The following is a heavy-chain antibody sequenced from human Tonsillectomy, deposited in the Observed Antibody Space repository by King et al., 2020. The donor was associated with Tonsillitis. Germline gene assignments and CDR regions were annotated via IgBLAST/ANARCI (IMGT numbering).Heavy chain of an antibody. V-gene: IGHV3-9*01. CDR3: AKDSYRTGSIFDN. CDR1: GFTFDAYA. J-gene: IGHJ4*02. Sequence: VQLVESGGGLVQPGRSLRLSCAASGFTFDAYAMHWVPRAPGKGLEWVSGISWNSGSIGYADSVKGRFTISRDNAKNALYLQMNSLRPEDTALYYCAKDSYRTGSIFDNWGQGTLVTVSS. D-gene: IGHD6-19*01. CDR2: ISWNSGSI.